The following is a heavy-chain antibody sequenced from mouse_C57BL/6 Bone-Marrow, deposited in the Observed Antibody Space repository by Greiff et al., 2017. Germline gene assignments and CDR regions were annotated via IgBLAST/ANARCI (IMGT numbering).Heavy chain of an antibody. J-gene: IGHJ4*01. CDR1: GYTFTSYW. CDR3: ARGDYDPSYYAMDY. V-gene: IGHV1-50*01. Sequence: QVQLKQPGAELVKPGASVKLSCKASGYTFTSYWMQWVKQRPGQGLEWIGEIDPSDSYTNYNQKFKGKATLTVDTSSSTAYMQLSSLTSEDSAVYYCARGDYDPSYYAMDYWGQGTSVTVSS. CDR2: IDPSDSYT. D-gene: IGHD2-4*01.